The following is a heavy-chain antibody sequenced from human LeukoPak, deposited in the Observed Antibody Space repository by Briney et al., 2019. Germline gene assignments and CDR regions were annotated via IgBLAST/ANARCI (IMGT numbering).Heavy chain of an antibody. D-gene: IGHD6-19*01. Sequence: GGSLRLSCAASGFNLEDYGMSWVRQVPGKGLEWVSGISWNGDISDYADSVKGRFTISRDNSKNTLYLQMNSLRPEDTAVYYCAKNLGQWLDYWGQGTLVTVSS. CDR3: AKNLGQWLDY. CDR2: ISWNGDIS. V-gene: IGHV3-20*04. CDR1: GFNLEDYG. J-gene: IGHJ4*02.